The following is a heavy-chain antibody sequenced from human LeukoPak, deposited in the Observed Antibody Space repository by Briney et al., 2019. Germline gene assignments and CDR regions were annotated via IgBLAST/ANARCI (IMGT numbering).Heavy chain of an antibody. CDR3: ATAAMPPDYYMDV. Sequence: PGGSLRLSCVDSRFIFSFDWMTWVRQAPGRGLEWVAKINEDGSEKYYGDSVKGRFTISRDNVVNSMYLQMNSLRAEDTAVYYCATAAMPPDYYMDVWGKGTTVTVSS. D-gene: IGHD2-2*01. J-gene: IGHJ6*03. CDR1: RFIFSFDW. CDR2: INEDGSEK. V-gene: IGHV3-7*01.